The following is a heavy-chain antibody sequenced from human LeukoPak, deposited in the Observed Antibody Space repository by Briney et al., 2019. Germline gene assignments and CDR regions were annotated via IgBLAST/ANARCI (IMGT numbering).Heavy chain of an antibody. CDR2: IIPILGIA. CDR1: GGTFSSYA. J-gene: IGHJ3*02. Sequence: SVKVSCKASGGTFSSYAISWVRQAPGQGLEWMGRIIPILGIANYAQKFQGRVTITADESTSTAYMELSSLRSEDTAVYYCAREYSGSHQSGAFDIWGQGTMVTVSS. CDR3: AREYSGSHQSGAFDI. D-gene: IGHD1-26*01. V-gene: IGHV1-69*04.